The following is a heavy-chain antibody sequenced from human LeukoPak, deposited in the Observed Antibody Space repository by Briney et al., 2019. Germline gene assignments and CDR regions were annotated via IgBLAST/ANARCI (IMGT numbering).Heavy chain of an antibody. D-gene: IGHD4-17*01. CDR3: AKVRSPYTVTTRGYFDY. Sequence: GGSLRLSCAASGFTFDDYAMHWVRQAPGKGLEWVSGISWNSGSIGYADSVKGRFTISRDNAKNSLYLQMNSLRAEDTALYYCAKVRSPYTVTTRGYFDYWGQGTLVTVSS. V-gene: IGHV3-9*01. CDR1: GFTFDDYA. J-gene: IGHJ4*02. CDR2: ISWNSGSI.